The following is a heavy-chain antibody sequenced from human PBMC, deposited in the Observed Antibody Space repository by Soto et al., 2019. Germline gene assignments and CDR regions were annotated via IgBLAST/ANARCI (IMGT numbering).Heavy chain of an antibody. V-gene: IGHV3-30*18. D-gene: IGHD1-26*01. CDR3: AKEMSGSYYSAYYFDS. CDR1: GFIFSSYG. J-gene: IGHJ4*02. CDR2: ISYDGSQK. Sequence: QVQLVESGGGVVQPGKSLSLSCVGSGFIFSSYGMHWVRQAPGKGLEWVALISYDGSQKYFGLSVKGRFTISRDNSKNTLYLEINSLRGDDTAVYYCAKEMSGSYYSAYYFDSWGQGTLVTVSS.